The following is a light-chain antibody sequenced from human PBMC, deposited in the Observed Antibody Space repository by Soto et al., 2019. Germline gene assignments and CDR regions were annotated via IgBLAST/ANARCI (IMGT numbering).Light chain of an antibody. Sequence: EIVMTQSPATLSVSPGERVTLSCRASQSVSSNLAWYQQKPGQAPRLLIYGASTRATSIPARFSGSGSGTEFTLTISSLQSEDFTVYYCQQYNNWPPWTFGQGNKVEIK. CDR2: GAS. CDR1: QSVSSN. V-gene: IGKV3-15*01. J-gene: IGKJ1*01. CDR3: QQYNNWPPWT.